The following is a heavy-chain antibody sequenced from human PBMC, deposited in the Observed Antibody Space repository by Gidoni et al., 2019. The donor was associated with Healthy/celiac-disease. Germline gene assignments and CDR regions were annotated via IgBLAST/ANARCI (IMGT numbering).Heavy chain of an antibody. CDR3: AHRPIYDLLFDP. J-gene: IGHJ5*02. CDR1: GFSLSTSGVG. CDR2: IYWDDDK. Sequence: QITLKHSGPTLVNPTQTLTLTCPFSGFSLSTSGVGGGWIRQPPGKALEWLALIYWDDDKRYSPSLKSRLTITKDTSKNQVVLTMTNMDPVDTATYYCAHRPIYDLLFDPWGQGTLVTVSS. V-gene: IGHV2-5*02. D-gene: IGHD3-3*01.